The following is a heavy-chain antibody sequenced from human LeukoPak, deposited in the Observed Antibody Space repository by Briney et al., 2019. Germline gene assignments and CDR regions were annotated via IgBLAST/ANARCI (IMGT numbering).Heavy chain of an antibody. D-gene: IGHD2-15*01. CDR1: RFTFSDYW. V-gene: IGHV3-74*01. Sequence: GGSLRLSCAASRFTFSDYWMHWVRQAPGKGLVWVSRINRDGGGTTYADSVKGRFTISRDDAKTSVYLQMNSLRAEDTAFYYCARNKGWELPAELDSWGQGILVTVSS. CDR2: INRDGGGT. J-gene: IGHJ4*02. CDR3: ARNKGWELPAELDS.